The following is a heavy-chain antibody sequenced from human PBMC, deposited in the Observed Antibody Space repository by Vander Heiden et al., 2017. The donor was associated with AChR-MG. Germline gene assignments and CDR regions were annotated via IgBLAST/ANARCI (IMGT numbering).Heavy chain of an antibody. CDR3: APRPQFFWSGYP. V-gene: IGHV3-23*01. CDR1: GFTFSSYA. CDR2: ISGSGGST. D-gene: IGHD3-3*01. J-gene: IGHJ4*02. Sequence: EVQLLESGGGLVQPGGSLRLSCAASGFTFSSYAMSWVRQAPGKGLEWVSAISGSGGSTYYADSVKGRFTISRDNSKNTLYLQMNSLRAEDTAVYYCAPRPQFFWSGYPWGQGTLVTVSS.